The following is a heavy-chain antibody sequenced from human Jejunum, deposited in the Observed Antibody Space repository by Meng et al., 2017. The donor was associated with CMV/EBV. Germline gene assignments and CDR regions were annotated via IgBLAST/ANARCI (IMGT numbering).Heavy chain of an antibody. CDR1: GGTFSSYT. CDR2: IIPILGIA. D-gene: IGHD5-24*01. V-gene: IGHV1-69*08. Sequence: QVQLVKAGGEVKKPGASVKVSCKGSGGTFSSYTISWVRQAPGQGLEWMGRIIPILGIANYAQKFQGRVTITADKSTSTAYMGLSSLRSEDTAVYYCARDEGGWLTAPDYWGQGTLVTVSS. J-gene: IGHJ4*02. CDR3: ARDEGGWLTAPDY.